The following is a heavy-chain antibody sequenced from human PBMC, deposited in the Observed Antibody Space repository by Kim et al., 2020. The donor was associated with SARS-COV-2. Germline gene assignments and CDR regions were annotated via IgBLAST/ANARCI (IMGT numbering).Heavy chain of an antibody. D-gene: IGHD2-15*01. Sequence: GGSLRLSCAASGFTFSSYWMSWVRQAPGKGLEWVANIKQDGSEKYYVDSVKGRFTISRDNAKNSLYLQMNSLRAEDTAVYYCAERYCSGGSCYFGYWGQGTLVTVSS. CDR1: GFTFSSYW. CDR3: AERYCSGGSCYFGY. V-gene: IGHV3-7*01. CDR2: IKQDGSEK. J-gene: IGHJ4*02.